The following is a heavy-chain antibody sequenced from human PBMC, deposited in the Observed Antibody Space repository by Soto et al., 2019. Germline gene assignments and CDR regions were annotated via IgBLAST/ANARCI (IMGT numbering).Heavy chain of an antibody. CDR2: ISTYNGNT. J-gene: IGHJ5*02. CDR3: ARKSSSSSCFDP. D-gene: IGHD6-6*01. Sequence: ASVKVSCKASGYTFFSYGISWVRQAPGQGLEWMGWISTYNGNTNYAQKLQDRVTMTTDTSTRTAYMELRSLRSDDTAVYYCARKSSSSSCFDPWGQGTLVRVS. CDR1: GYTFFSYG. V-gene: IGHV1-18*01.